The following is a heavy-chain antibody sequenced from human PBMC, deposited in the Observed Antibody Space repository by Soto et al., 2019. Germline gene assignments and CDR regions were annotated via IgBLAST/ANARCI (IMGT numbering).Heavy chain of an antibody. CDR1: GGSISSGGYY. CDR2: IYYSGST. J-gene: IGHJ5*02. Sequence: SETLSITCTVSGGSISSGGYYWSWIRQHPGKGLEWIGYIYYSGSTYYNPSLKSRVTISVDTSKNQFSLKLSSVTAADTAVYYCASQKDYYGSGPGGWFDPWGQGTLVTVSS. D-gene: IGHD3-10*01. CDR3: ASQKDYYGSGPGGWFDP. V-gene: IGHV4-31*03.